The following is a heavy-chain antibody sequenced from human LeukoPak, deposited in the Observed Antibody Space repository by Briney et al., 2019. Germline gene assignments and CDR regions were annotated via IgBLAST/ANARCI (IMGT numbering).Heavy chain of an antibody. CDR1: GFTFSSYG. V-gene: IGHV3-30*03. CDR2: ISYDGSNK. CDR3: ARYTTNDAFDI. J-gene: IGHJ3*02. Sequence: GRSLRLSCAASGFTFSSYGMHWVRQAPGKGLEWVAVISYDGSNKYYADSVKGRFTTSRDNSKNTLYLQMNSLRAEDTAVYYCARYTTNDAFDIWGQGTMVTVSS. D-gene: IGHD1-26*01.